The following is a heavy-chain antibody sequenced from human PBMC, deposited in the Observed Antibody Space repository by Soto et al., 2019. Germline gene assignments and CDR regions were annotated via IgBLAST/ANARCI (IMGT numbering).Heavy chain of an antibody. Sequence: SETLSLTCNLSGGSFHNFYWLWIRQPPGKGLEWVGHIHYSGGTNYSPSLNSRATISLDTSKSQLSLKLRTVTAADTAMYYCARGVDDYATSGYSSFDYWGQGIPVTVSS. CDR1: GGSFHNFY. CDR2: IHYSGGT. V-gene: IGHV4-59*01. D-gene: IGHD5-12*01. J-gene: IGHJ4*02. CDR3: ARGVDDYATSGYSSFDY.